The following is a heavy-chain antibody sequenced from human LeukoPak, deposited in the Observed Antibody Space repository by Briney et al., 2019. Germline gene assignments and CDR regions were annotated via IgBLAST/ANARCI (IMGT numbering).Heavy chain of an antibody. V-gene: IGHV1-58*02. CDR1: GFTFTSSA. Sequence: SVKVSCKASGFTFTSSAMQWVRQARGQRLEWIGWIVVGSGNTNYAQKFQERVTITRDMSTSTAYMELSSLRSEDTAAYYCAAFVGAASTRYSYNWFDPWGQGTLVTVSS. CDR2: IVVGSGNT. J-gene: IGHJ5*02. CDR3: AAFVGAASTRYSYNWFDP. D-gene: IGHD1-26*01.